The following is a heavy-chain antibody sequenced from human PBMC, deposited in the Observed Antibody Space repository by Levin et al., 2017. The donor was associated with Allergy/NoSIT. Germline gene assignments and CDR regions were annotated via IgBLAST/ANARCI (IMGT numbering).Heavy chain of an antibody. CDR3: AKGGDMDV. CDR1: GFSFSTSG. V-gene: IGHV3-30*18. Sequence: LSLTCAASGFSFSTSGIHWVRQAPGKGLEWVALITPDGSSKFFADSVKGRFTISRDNSENTLHLQMNSLRPEDTAVYYCAKGGDMDVWGQGTTVTVSS. CDR2: ITPDGSSK. J-gene: IGHJ6*02.